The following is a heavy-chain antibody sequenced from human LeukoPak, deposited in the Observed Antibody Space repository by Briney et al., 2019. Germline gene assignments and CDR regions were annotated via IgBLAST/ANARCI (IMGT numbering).Heavy chain of an antibody. CDR3: TRLLDGVVTAAPGGY. Sequence: GGSLRLSCAASGFTFSGSAMHWVRQASGKGLEWVGRIRSKANSYATAYAASVKGRFTISRDDSKNTAYLQMNSLKTEDTAVYYCTRLLDGVVTAAPGGYWGQGTLVTVSS. CDR1: GFTFSGSA. D-gene: IGHD2-21*02. V-gene: IGHV3-73*01. J-gene: IGHJ4*02. CDR2: IRSKANSYAT.